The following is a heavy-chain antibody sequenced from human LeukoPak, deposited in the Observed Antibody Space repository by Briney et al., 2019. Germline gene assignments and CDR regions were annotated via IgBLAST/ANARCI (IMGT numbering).Heavy chain of an antibody. Sequence: GGSLRLSCAASGFTFSSYAMSWVRQAPGRGLEWVSAIGGSGGSTFYADSVQGRFTISRDNSKNTLYLQMNSLRAGDTAVYYCVKDPRYCSSSSCYDWGQGAVVTVSS. CDR1: GFTFSSYA. D-gene: IGHD2-2*01. CDR2: IGGSGGST. V-gene: IGHV3-23*01. J-gene: IGHJ4*02. CDR3: VKDPRYCSSSSCYD.